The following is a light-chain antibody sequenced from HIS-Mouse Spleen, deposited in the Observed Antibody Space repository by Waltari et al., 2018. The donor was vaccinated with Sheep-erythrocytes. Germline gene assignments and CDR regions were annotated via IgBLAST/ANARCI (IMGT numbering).Light chain of an antibody. V-gene: IGLV2-11*01. CDR1: SSDVGGYNY. J-gene: IGLJ2*01. CDR2: DVS. Sequence: QSALTQPRSVSGSPGQSVTISCPGTSSDVGGYNYVSCYQQHPGKAPKLMIYDVSKRPSGVPDRFSGSKSGNTASLTISGLQAEDEADYYCCSYAGSYTVVFGGGTKLTVL. CDR3: CSYAGSYTVV.